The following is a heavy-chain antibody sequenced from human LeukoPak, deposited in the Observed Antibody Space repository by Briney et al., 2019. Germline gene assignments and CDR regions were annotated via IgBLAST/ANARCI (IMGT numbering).Heavy chain of an antibody. V-gene: IGHV4-38-2*02. Sequence: SETLSLTCTVSGYSINTGYYWGWIRQPPGKGLEWIGSIYHSGSTYKNSSLKSRVTISVDTSKNQFSLKLTSVTAADTAVYYCARDPLAYCGGDCYKDYWGQGTLVTVSS. CDR2: IYHSGST. J-gene: IGHJ4*02. D-gene: IGHD2-21*02. CDR3: ARDPLAYCGGDCYKDY. CDR1: GYSINTGYY.